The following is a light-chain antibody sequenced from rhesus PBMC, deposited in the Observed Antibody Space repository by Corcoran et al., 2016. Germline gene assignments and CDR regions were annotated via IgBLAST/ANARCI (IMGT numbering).Light chain of an antibody. J-gene: IGLJ1*01. CDR1: SSDIGDYHS. V-gene: IGLV2-32*02. Sequence: QAALTQPRSVSGSPGQSVTLSCAGASSDIGDYHSVSWYQQHPGTAPKLLIYDVTKRPSGVSDRFSGTKSGNTASLTISGLQADDEADYPCSSYVGSNVFFFGAGTRLTVL. CDR3: SSYVGSNVFF. CDR2: DVT.